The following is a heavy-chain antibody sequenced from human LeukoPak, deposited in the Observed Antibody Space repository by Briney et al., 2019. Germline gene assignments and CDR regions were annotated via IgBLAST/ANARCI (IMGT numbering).Heavy chain of an antibody. CDR1: GYTFTSYY. J-gene: IGHJ4*02. D-gene: IGHD3-10*01. CDR2: INPSGGST. CDR3: ARTYYYGSGSYSEYYFDY. Sequence: ASVKVSCKASGYTFTSYYMHWVRQAPGQGLEWMGIINPSGGSTSYAQKFQGRVTMTRDTSTSTVYMGLSSLRSEDTAVYYCARTYYYGSGSYSEYYFDYWGQGTLVTVSS. V-gene: IGHV1-46*01.